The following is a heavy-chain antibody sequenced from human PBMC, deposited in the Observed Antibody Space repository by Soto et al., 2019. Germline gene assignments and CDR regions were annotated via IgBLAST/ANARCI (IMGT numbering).Heavy chain of an antibody. D-gene: IGHD5-18*01. CDR2: IDYSGST. CDR3: AREAAWILNWFDP. CDR1: GGSISSGGYY. V-gene: IGHV4-31*03. J-gene: IGHJ5*02. Sequence: QVQLQESGPGLVKPSQTLSLTCTVSGGSISSGGYYWSWIRQHPGKGLEWIWYIDYSGSTYYNPSLNSRIIISVASVTTKIYLTLSSVTAADTAVYYCAREAAWILNWFDPWGQGTLVTVSS.